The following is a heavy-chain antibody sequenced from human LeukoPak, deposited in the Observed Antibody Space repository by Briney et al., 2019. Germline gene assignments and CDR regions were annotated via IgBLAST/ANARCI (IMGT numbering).Heavy chain of an antibody. V-gene: IGHV4-4*07. Sequence: SETLSLTCTVSGGSISSYYWSWIRQPAGKGLEWIGRIYTSENTNYNPSLKSRVTMSMDASKNQFSLKLTSVTAADTAVYYCAREAGSGYSRSMDSWGQGTLVTVSS. J-gene: IGHJ4*02. CDR1: GGSISSYY. CDR2: IYTSENT. CDR3: AREAGSGYSRSMDS. D-gene: IGHD3-22*01.